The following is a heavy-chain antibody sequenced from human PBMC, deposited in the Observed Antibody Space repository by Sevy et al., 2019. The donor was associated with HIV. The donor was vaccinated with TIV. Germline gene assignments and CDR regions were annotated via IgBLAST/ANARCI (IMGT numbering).Heavy chain of an antibody. D-gene: IGHD2-21*01. CDR2: IWYDGSKQ. V-gene: IGHV3-33*01. CDR3: ARDYSGLFDY. Sequence: GGSLGLSCVSSGFTFSYYGMHWVRPAPGKGLEWVAVIWYDGSKQFYADSVKGRFTISRDNSDNTLYLQMNSLRAEDTAVYYCARDYSGLFDYWGQGTLVTVSS. CDR1: GFTFSYYG. J-gene: IGHJ4*02.